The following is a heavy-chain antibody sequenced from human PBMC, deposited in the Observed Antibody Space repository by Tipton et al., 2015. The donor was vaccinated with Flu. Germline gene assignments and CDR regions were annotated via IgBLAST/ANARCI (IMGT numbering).Heavy chain of an antibody. Sequence: QLVQSGAEVKKPGASVKVSCKASGYTFTSYGISWVRQAPGQGLEWMGWISAYNGNTNYAQKLQGRVTMTTDTSTSTAYMELRSLRSDDTAVYYCARDYYGSGSYYEPGCYMDVWGKGTTVTVSS. CDR3: ARDYYGSGSYYEPGCYMDV. CDR2: ISAYNGNT. J-gene: IGHJ6*03. V-gene: IGHV1-18*04. CDR1: GYTFTSYG. D-gene: IGHD3-10*01.